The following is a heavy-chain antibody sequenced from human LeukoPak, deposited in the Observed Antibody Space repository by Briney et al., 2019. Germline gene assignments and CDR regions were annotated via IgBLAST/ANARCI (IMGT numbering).Heavy chain of an antibody. D-gene: IGHD3-3*01. J-gene: IGHJ4*02. CDR3: ARGGDITIFGVVDY. V-gene: IGHV3-33*01. CDR1: GFTFSSYG. Sequence: GGSLRLSCAASGFTFSSYGMHWVRQAPGKGLEWVAVIWYDGSNKYYADSVKGRFTISRDNAKNSLYLQMNSLRAEDTAVYYCARGGDITIFGVVDYWGQGTLVTVSS. CDR2: IWYDGSNK.